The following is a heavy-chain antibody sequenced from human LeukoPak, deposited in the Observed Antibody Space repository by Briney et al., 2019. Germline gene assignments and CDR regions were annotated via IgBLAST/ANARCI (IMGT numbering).Heavy chain of an antibody. V-gene: IGHV4-34*01. CDR2: INHSGST. CDR1: GGSLSGYY. D-gene: IGHD3-22*01. CDR3: ARLYDSSGYYYDDY. Sequence: SETLSLTCAVYGGSLSGYYWSWIRQPPGKGLEWIGEINHSGSTNYNPSLKSRVTISVDTSKNQFSLKLSSVTAADTAVYYCARLYDSSGYYYDDYWGQGTLVTVSS. J-gene: IGHJ4*02.